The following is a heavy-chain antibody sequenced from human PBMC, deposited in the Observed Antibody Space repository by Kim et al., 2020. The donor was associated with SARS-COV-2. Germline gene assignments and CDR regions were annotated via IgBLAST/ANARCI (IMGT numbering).Heavy chain of an antibody. CDR2: IYYSGRT. Sequence: SETLSLTCTVSGGSISSYSWSWIRQPPGKGLEWIGYIYYSGRTNYNPSLKSRVTISVDTSKNRFSLKLSPVTAADTAVYYCVRDFTYYDSSGYDFRWFDP. D-gene: IGHD3-22*01. CDR1: GGSISSYS. V-gene: IGHV4-59*13. CDR3: VRDFTYYDSSGYDFRWFDP. J-gene: IGHJ5*02.